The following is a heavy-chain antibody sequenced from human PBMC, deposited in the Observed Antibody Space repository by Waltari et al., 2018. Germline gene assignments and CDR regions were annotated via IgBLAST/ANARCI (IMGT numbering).Heavy chain of an antibody. J-gene: IGHJ4*02. D-gene: IGHD3-10*01. Sequence: QVQLVQSGAEVKKPGASVKVSCKASGYTFTSYAMHWVRQAPGQRLEWMGWINAGNGNTKYSQKFQGRVTIARDTSASTAYMELSSLRSEDTAVYYCARYGSGSYYKGFDYWGQGTLVTVSS. CDR2: INAGNGNT. CDR3: ARYGSGSYYKGFDY. V-gene: IGHV1-3*01. CDR1: GYTFTSYA.